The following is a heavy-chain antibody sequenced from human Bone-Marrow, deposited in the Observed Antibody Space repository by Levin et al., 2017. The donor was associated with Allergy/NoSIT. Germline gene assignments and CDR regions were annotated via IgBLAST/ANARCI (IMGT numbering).Heavy chain of an antibody. Sequence: LSLTCAASGFTISSNYMSWVRQAPGKGLEWVSVIYSGGSTYYADSVKGRFTISRDNSKNTLYLQMNSLRAEDTAVYYCARDQGGGSDWFDPWGQGTLVTVSS. J-gene: IGHJ5*02. CDR2: IYSGGST. CDR3: ARDQGGGSDWFDP. D-gene: IGHD3-10*01. CDR1: GFTISSNY. V-gene: IGHV3-53*01.